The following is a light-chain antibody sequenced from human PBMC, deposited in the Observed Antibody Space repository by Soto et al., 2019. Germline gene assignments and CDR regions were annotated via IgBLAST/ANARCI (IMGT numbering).Light chain of an antibody. CDR2: AND. CDR3: GSWDSSLSAYV. V-gene: IGLV1-51*02. J-gene: IGLJ1*01. CDR1: GADLD. Sequence: QSVLTQPPSVSGAPGQRVTISCTNLGADLDVLWYQQLPGTGPKLLINANDNRPAGVTDRFSGSKSGTSATLGITGFQTGDEADYYCGSWDSSLSAYVFGTGTKVTVL.